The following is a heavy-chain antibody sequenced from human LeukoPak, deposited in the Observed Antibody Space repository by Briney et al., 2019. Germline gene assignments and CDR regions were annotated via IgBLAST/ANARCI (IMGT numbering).Heavy chain of an antibody. D-gene: IGHD6-13*01. J-gene: IGHJ4*02. CDR1: GYTFTTSA. CDR2: ISVYNGNR. CDR3: ARNSSRVDY. Sequence: ASVKVSCKASGYTFTTSAIIWVRQAPGQGLEWMGWISVYNGNRKYTQKLQGRVTMTTDTSTSTAYMELRSLRSDDTAVYYCARNSSRVDYWGQGTLVTVS. V-gene: IGHV1-18*01.